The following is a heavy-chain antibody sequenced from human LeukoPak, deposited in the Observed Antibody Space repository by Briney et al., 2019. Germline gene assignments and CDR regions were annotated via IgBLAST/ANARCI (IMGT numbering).Heavy chain of an antibody. CDR3: ARGALGGSSFDY. V-gene: IGHV4-59*12. Sequence: SETLSLTCTVSGGSISSYYWSWIRQPPGKGLEWIGYIYYSGSTNYNPSLKSRVTISVDTSKNQFSLKLSSVTAADTAVYYCARGALGGSSFDYWGQGTLVTVSS. CDR2: IYYSGST. CDR1: GGSISSYY. J-gene: IGHJ4*02. D-gene: IGHD7-27*01.